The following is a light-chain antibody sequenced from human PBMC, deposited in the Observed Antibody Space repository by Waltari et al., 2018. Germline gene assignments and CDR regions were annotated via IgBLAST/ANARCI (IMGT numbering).Light chain of an antibody. J-gene: IGKJ1*01. CDR1: QSVSRS. Sequence: TQSPGTLSLSPGESATLSCRASQSVSRSLAWYQQKPGQAPRLLIYDASSRATGIPDRFSGSGSGTDFSLTISRVEPEDFAVYYCQMYVRLPATFGQGTKVEVK. CDR2: DAS. V-gene: IGKV3-20*01. CDR3: QMYVRLPAT.